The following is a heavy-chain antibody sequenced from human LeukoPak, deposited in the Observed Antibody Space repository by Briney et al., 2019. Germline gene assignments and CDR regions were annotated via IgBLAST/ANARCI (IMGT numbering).Heavy chain of an antibody. Sequence: SETLSFNCAVYGVSISGYFWSWIRQPPGKGLEWIGEINHSGSTDYNPSLKSRVTISVDTSKNQFALKLNSVTAADTAVYYCARAWGWQRLHFWGQGTLVTVSS. CDR1: GVSISGYF. D-gene: IGHD5-12*01. J-gene: IGHJ4*02. CDR3: ARAWGWQRLHF. CDR2: INHSGST. V-gene: IGHV4-34*01.